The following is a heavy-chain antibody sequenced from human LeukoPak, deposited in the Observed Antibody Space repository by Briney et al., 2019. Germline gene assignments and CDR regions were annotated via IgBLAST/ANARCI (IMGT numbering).Heavy chain of an antibody. Sequence: GGSLRLSCAASGFTFSSYAMHWVRQAPGKGLEWVAVISYDGSNKYYADSVKGRFTISRDNSKNTLYLQMNSLRAEDTAVYYCAKGGNRDYYYYMDVWGKGTTVTVSS. CDR3: AKGGNRDYYYYMDV. CDR1: GFTFSSYA. CDR2: ISYDGSNK. J-gene: IGHJ6*03. V-gene: IGHV3-30-3*01. D-gene: IGHD2/OR15-2a*01.